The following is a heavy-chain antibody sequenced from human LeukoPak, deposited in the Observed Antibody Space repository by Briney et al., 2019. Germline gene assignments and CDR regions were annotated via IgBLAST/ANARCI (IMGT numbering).Heavy chain of an antibody. J-gene: IGHJ5*02. CDR3: ARGRTGGYQLLPLFRVRNWFDP. V-gene: IGHV1-8*01. CDR2: MNHNSGNT. CDR1: GYTFTSYD. D-gene: IGHD2-2*01. Sequence: ASVKVSCKASGYTFTSYDINWVRQATGQGLEWMGWMNHNSGNTGYAQKFQGRGTMTRNTSISTAYMELSSLRSEDTAVYYCARGRTGGYQLLPLFRVRNWFDPWGQGTLVTVSS.